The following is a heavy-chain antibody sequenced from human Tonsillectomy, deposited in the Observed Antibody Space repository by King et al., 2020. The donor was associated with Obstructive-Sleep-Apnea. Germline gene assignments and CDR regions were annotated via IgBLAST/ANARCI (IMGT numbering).Heavy chain of an antibody. Sequence: VQLVESGGGLVQPGRSLRLSCAASGFTFDDYAMHWVRQAPGEGLEWVSGISWNSGKIDYADSVKGRFTVSRDSAKSSLFLQMNSLRTEETAFYYCARENIVAHDFDYWGQGTLVTVSS. D-gene: IGHD5-12*01. CDR3: ARENIVAHDFDY. CDR1: GFTFDDYA. CDR2: ISWNSGKI. J-gene: IGHJ4*02. V-gene: IGHV3-9*01.